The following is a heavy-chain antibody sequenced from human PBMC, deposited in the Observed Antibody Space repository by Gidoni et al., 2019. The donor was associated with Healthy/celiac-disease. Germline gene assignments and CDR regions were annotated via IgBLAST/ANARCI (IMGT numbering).Heavy chain of an antibody. CDR1: GGSFSGYY. CDR2: INHSGST. CDR3: ARGPGGYSSGWYFLDY. J-gene: IGHJ4*02. V-gene: IGHV4-34*01. Sequence: QVQLQQWGAGLLTPSETLSLPCAVYGGSFSGYYWSWIRQPPGKGLEWIGEINHSGSTKYTPSLKSRVTISVDTSKNQFSLKLSSVTAADTAVYYCARGPGGYSSGWYFLDYWGQGTLVTVSS. D-gene: IGHD6-19*01.